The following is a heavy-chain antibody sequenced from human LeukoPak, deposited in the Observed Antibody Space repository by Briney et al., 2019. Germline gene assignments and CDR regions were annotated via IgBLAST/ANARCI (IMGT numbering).Heavy chain of an antibody. CDR2: INPNSGGT. D-gene: IGHD2-15*01. CDR3: ASLLGYCSGGSCSPYYSDY. V-gene: IGHV1-2*02. J-gene: IGHJ4*02. CDR1: GYTFTGYY. Sequence: ASMKVSCKASGYTFTGYYMHWVRQAPGQGLEWMGWINPNSGGTNYAQKFQGRATMTRDTSISTAYMELSRLRSDDTAVYYCASLLGYCSGGSCSPYYSDYWGQGTLVTVSS.